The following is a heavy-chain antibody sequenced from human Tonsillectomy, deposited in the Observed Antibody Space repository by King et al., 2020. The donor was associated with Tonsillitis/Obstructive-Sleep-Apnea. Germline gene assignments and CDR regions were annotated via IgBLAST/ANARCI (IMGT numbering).Heavy chain of an antibody. V-gene: IGHV3-33*01. CDR3: ARGNFLEWLPELDD. CDR1: GFTFSSYG. D-gene: IGHD3-3*01. Sequence: HVQLVESGGGVVQPGRSLRLSCAASGFTFSSYGMHWVRQAPGKGLEWVAVIWYDGSNKYYADSVKGRFTISRDNSKNTLYLQMNSLRAEDTAVYYCARGNFLEWLPELDDWGQGTLVTVSS. J-gene: IGHJ4*02. CDR2: IWYDGSNK.